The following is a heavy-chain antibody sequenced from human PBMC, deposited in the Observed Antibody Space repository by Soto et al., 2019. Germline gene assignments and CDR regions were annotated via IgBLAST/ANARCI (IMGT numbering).Heavy chain of an antibody. CDR3: EREGGYTYGYWFAP. D-gene: IGHD5-18*01. Sequence: QVQLVQSGAEVKKPGASVKVSCKASGYTFTDYAIHWGRQAPGQRLEWMGWITVGNGNTKYSQKFQGRIAITRDTSASTAYMELRSLRSEDTAVYYCEREGGYTYGYWFAPWGQGTLVTVSS. J-gene: IGHJ5*02. CDR2: ITVGNGNT. CDR1: GYTFTDYA. V-gene: IGHV1-3*01.